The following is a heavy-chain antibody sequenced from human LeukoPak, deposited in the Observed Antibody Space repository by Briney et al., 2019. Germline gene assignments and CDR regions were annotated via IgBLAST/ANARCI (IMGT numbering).Heavy chain of an antibody. J-gene: IGHJ6*02. D-gene: IGHD2-15*01. CDR1: VGTFNNYA. CDR2: IIPILDIA. Sequence: ASVKVSCKASVGTFNNYAIGWVRQAPGQGLEWMGRIIPILDIAKYAQKFQGRVTITADKSTGTAYMELSSLRSDDTAVYYCARVLSCTGGSCYSIYGMDAWGQGTTVTVSS. V-gene: IGHV1-69*04. CDR3: ARVLSCTGGSCYSIYGMDA.